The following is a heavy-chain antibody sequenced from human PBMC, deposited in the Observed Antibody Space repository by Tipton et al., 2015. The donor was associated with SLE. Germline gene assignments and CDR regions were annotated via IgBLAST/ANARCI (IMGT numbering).Heavy chain of an antibody. J-gene: IGHJ4*02. V-gene: IGHV3-30-3*01. CDR1: GFTFSSYA. CDR3: ALQFYDYVWGSYRNYFDY. Sequence: SLRLSCAASGFTFSSYAMHWVRQAPGKGLEWVAVISYDGSNKYYADSVKGRFTISRDNSKNTLYLQMNSLRAEDTAVYYCALQFYDYVWGSYRNYFDYWGQGTLVTVSS. D-gene: IGHD3-16*01. CDR2: ISYDGSNK.